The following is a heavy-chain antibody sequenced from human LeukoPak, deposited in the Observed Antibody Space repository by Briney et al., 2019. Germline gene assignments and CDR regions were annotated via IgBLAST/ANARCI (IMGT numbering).Heavy chain of an antibody. CDR3: ARRSWFGELSFSDY. D-gene: IGHD3-10*01. V-gene: IGHV4-39*07. Sequence: QPSETLSLTCTVSGGSIRTSSYHWAWIRQPPGKGLEWIGSAYYGGSTYYNPSLKSRVTISVDTSKNQFSLKLSSVTAADTAVYYCARRSWFGELSFSDYWGQGTLVTVSS. CDR1: GGSIRTSSYH. CDR2: AYYGGST. J-gene: IGHJ4*02.